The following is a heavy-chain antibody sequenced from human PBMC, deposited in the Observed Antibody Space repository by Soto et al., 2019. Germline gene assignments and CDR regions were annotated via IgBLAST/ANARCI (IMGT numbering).Heavy chain of an antibody. D-gene: IGHD6-19*01. CDR1: GFTFSSYS. V-gene: IGHV3-21*01. Sequence: EVQLVESGGGLVKPGGSLRLSCAASGFTFSSYSMNWVRQAPGKGLEWVSSISSSSSYIYYADSVKGRFTISRDNANNSLYLQMNSLRAEDTAVYFCAREEGIAVAGRIDYWGQGTLVTVSS. CDR3: AREEGIAVAGRIDY. J-gene: IGHJ4*02. CDR2: ISSSSSYI.